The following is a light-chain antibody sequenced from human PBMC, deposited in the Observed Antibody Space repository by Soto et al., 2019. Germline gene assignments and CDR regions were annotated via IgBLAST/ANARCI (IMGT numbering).Light chain of an antibody. J-gene: IGKJ4*01. V-gene: IGKV1-5*01. CDR1: QSISSW. CDR3: QKYDSTPGFT. CDR2: DAS. Sequence: DIQMTQSPSTLSASVGDRVTITCRASQSISSWLAWYQQKPGKAPKLLIYDASSLESGVPSRFSGSGSGTEFTLTISRLEPEDSAVYFCQKYDSTPGFTFGGGTKIEIK.